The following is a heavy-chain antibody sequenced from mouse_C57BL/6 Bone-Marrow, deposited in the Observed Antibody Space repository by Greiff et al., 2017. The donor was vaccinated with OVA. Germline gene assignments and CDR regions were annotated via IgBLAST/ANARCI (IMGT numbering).Heavy chain of an antibody. V-gene: IGHV1-50*01. CDR2: IDPSDSYT. CDR1: GYTFTSYW. Sequence: QVQLQQPGAELVKPGASVKLSCKASGYTFTSYWMQWVKQRPGQGLEWIGEIDPSDSYTNYNQKVKGKATLTVDTSSSTAYMQLSSLTSEDSAVYYCARYDGYSDYWGQGTTLTVSS. D-gene: IGHD2-3*01. J-gene: IGHJ2*01. CDR3: ARYDGYSDY.